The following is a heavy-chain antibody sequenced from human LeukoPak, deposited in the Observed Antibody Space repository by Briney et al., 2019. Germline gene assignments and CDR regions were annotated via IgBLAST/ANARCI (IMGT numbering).Heavy chain of an antibody. CDR3: ARGDYDDSGDFRTLQY. J-gene: IGHJ4*02. Sequence: SVKVSCKVSGGTNYAISWGRQAPGQGLEWLGGIIPILDAANSAQNFQGRVTFTADKLTRTVYMELSSLRYEDTAVYYCARGDYDDSGDFRTLQYWGQGTLVTVSS. CDR2: IIPILDAA. D-gene: IGHD4-17*01. V-gene: IGHV1-69*10. CDR1: GGTNYA.